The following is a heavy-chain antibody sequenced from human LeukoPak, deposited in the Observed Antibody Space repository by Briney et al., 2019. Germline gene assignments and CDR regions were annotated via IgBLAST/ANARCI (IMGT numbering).Heavy chain of an antibody. CDR2: IIPILGIA. V-gene: IGHV1-69*04. CDR3: AREWCSSTRCYANWFDP. CDR1: GGSFSSYA. Sequence: ASVKVSCKASGGSFSSYAISLVRQAPGQGLEWMGRIIPILGIANYAQKFQGRVTITADKSTSTAYMELSSLRSEDTAVYYCAREWCSSTRCYANWFDPWGQGTLVTVSS. D-gene: IGHD2-2*01. J-gene: IGHJ5*02.